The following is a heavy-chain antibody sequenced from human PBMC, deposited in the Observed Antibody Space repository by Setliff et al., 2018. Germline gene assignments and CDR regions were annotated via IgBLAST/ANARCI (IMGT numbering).Heavy chain of an antibody. Sequence: SETLSLTCVVSGYYIRSGYYWSWIRQHPGKGLEWIGSIFYDGNTFYNPSLKSRVTMSVDTSKNQFSLKLSSVTAADTAVYYCATLRTSTHFDYWGQGTLVTVSS. D-gene: IGHD1-1*01. V-gene: IGHV4-38-2*01. J-gene: IGHJ4*02. CDR2: IFYDGNT. CDR1: GYYIRSGYY. CDR3: ATLRTSTHFDY.